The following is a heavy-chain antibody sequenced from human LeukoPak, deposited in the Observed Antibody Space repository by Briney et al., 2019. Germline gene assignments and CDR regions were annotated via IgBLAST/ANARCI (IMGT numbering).Heavy chain of an antibody. D-gene: IGHD3-16*01. J-gene: IGHJ6*03. CDR1: GGSFSGYY. Sequence: NPSETLSLTCAVYGGSFSGYYWSWIRQPPGKGLEWIGEINHSGSTNYNPSLKSRVTISVDTSKNQFSLKLSSVTAADTAVYYCARVVVGGARSYYYYYYMDVWGKGTTVTVSS. CDR3: ARVVVGGARSYYYYYYMDV. CDR2: INHSGST. V-gene: IGHV4-34*01.